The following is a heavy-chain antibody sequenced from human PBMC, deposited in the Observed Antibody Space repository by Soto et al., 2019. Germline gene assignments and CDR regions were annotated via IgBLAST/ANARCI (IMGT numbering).Heavy chain of an antibody. D-gene: IGHD2-21*01. CDR1: GGSISSYY. J-gene: IGHJ4*02. Sequence: SETLSLTCTVSGGSISSYYWSWIRQPPGKGLEWIGYVYYSGSTNYNPSLKSRVTISVDTSKNQFSLRLSSVTAADTAVYYCATARTVVGKFDSWGQGTLVTVSS. CDR3: ATARTVVGKFDS. V-gene: IGHV4-59*01. CDR2: VYYSGST.